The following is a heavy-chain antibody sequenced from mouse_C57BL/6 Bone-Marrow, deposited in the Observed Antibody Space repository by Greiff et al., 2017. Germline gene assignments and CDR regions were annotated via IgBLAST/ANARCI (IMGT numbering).Heavy chain of an antibody. CDR3: ARGDGNLYWYFEV. V-gene: IGHV1-66*01. Sequence: VQLQQSGPELVKPGASVKISCKASGYSFTSYYIHWVKQRPGQGLEWIGWIYPGSGNTKYNEKFKGKATLTADTACSTAYMQRSILTSEDSAVYYCARGDGNLYWYFEVWGTGTTVTGSS. CDR1: GYSFTSYY. D-gene: IGHD2-1*01. J-gene: IGHJ1*03. CDR2: IYPGSGNT.